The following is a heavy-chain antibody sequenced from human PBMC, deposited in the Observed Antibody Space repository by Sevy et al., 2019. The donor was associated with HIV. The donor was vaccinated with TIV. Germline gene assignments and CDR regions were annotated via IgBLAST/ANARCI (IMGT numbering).Heavy chain of an antibody. V-gene: IGHV1-69*13. Sequence: ASVKVSCKASGGTFSSYAISWVRQAPGQGLEWMGGIIPIFGTANYAQKFQGRVTITADESTSTAYMELSSLRSEDTAVYYCARDGVGRRGNTIVVVPAGHGMDVWGQGTTVTVSS. D-gene: IGHD2-2*01. CDR2: IIPIFGTA. CDR1: GGTFSSYA. J-gene: IGHJ6*02. CDR3: ARDGVGRRGNTIVVVPAGHGMDV.